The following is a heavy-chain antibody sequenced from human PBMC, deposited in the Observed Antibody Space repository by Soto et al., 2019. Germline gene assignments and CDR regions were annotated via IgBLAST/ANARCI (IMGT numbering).Heavy chain of an antibody. Sequence: GESLKISCTGFGYTFATFWISWVRQMPGRGLEWMGRIDPRDSYTNYSPSFQGHVTISVDKSISTAYLQWGSLKASDTAMYYCARLYCSSSTCDSWFDPWGQGTLVTVSS. CDR1: GYTFATFW. V-gene: IGHV5-10-1*01. D-gene: IGHD2-2*01. CDR2: IDPRDSYT. J-gene: IGHJ5*02. CDR3: ARLYCSSSTCDSWFDP.